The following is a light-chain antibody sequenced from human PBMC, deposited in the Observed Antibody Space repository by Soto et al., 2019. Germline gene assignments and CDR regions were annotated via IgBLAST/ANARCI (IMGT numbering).Light chain of an antibody. CDR3: QQYNNWPPYT. CDR1: QSVSSN. V-gene: IGKV3-15*01. CDR2: GAS. J-gene: IGKJ2*01. Sequence: EIVMTQSPATLSVSPGERATLSCRASQSVSSNLAWYQQKPGQAPRLLIYGASTRATGIPARFSGSGSGTEFTLTISSLQXXDFAVYYCQQYNNWPPYTFGQGTKLE.